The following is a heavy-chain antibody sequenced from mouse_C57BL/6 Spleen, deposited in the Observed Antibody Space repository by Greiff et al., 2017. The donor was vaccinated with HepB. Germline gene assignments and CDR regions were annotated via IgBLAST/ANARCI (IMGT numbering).Heavy chain of an antibody. CDR2: IDPSDSYT. CDR3: ARDGYYSFAY. D-gene: IGHD2-3*01. CDR1: GYTFTSYW. Sequence: QVQLQQPGAELVMPGASVKLSCKASGYTFTSYWMHWVKQRPGQGLEWIGEIDPSDSYTNYNQKFKGKSTLTVDKSSSTAYMQLSSLTSEDSAVYYCARDGYYSFAYWGQGTLVTVSA. V-gene: IGHV1-69*01. J-gene: IGHJ3*01.